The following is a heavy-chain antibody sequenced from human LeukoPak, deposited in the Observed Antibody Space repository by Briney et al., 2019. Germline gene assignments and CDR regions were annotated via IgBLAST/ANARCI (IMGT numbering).Heavy chain of an antibody. CDR3: ARPRQLVRDFDY. CDR2: IYHSGST. Sequence: SETLSLTCAVSGYSISSGYYWGWIRQPPGKGLEWIGSIYHSGSTYYNPSLKSRVTISVDTSKNQFSLKLSSVTAADTAVYYCARPRQLVRDFDYWGQGTLVTVSS. J-gene: IGHJ4*02. D-gene: IGHD6-6*01. V-gene: IGHV4-38-2*01. CDR1: GYSISSGYY.